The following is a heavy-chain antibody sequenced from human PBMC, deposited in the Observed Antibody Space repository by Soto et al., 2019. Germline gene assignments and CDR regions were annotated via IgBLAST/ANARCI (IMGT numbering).Heavy chain of an antibody. J-gene: IGHJ5*02. V-gene: IGHV1-18*04. D-gene: IGHD6-19*01. Sequence: GASVKVSCKASGYTFTSYGISWVRQAPGQGLEWMGWISAYNGNTNYAQKLQGRVTMTTDTSTSTAYMELRSLRSDDTAVYYCARVTVIAVAGTVYNWFDPWGQGTLVTV. CDR1: GYTFTSYG. CDR3: ARVTVIAVAGTVYNWFDP. CDR2: ISAYNGNT.